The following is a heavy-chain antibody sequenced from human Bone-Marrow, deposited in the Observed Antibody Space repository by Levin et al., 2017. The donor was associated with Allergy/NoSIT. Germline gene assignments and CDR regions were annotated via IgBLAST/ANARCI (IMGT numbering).Heavy chain of an antibody. D-gene: IGHD2-15*01. V-gene: IGHV3-30*18. J-gene: IGHJ4*02. CDR3: AKDAYTCSGGSCYFFDY. Sequence: LSLTCAVSGFTFSNYAMHWVRQAPGRGLEWVAFISLDGNTQYYADSVKGRFTVSRDNSNNTLHLQMNSLRVEDTAIYFCAKDAYTCSGGSCYFFDYWGQGGLVTVSS. CDR1: GFTFSNYA. CDR2: ISLDGNTQ.